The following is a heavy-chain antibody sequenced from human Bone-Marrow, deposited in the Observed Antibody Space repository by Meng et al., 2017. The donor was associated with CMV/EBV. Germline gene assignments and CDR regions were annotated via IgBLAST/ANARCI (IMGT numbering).Heavy chain of an antibody. J-gene: IGHJ6*02. CDR3: ARDFSRMDV. Sequence: SLKISCAASGFTFDDYAMHWVRQAPGKGLEWVSGISWNSGRIGYADSVKGRFTISRDNAKNSLYLQMNSLRAEDTAVYYCARDFSRMDVWGQGTTVTVSS. CDR2: ISWNSGRI. V-gene: IGHV3-9*01. CDR1: GFTFDDYA.